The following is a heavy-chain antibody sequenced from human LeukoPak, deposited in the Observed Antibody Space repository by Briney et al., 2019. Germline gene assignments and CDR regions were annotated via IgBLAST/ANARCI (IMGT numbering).Heavy chain of an antibody. J-gene: IGHJ4*02. Sequence: ASVKVSCKASGYTFTSYAMNWVRQAPGQGLEWMGWINTNTGTPTYAQGFTGRFVFSLDTSVNTAYLQISSLQVEDTAVYYCARDGYYDSSDYYYTYFDYWGQGTLVTVSS. D-gene: IGHD3-22*01. CDR1: GYTFTSYA. V-gene: IGHV7-4-1*02. CDR2: INTNTGTP. CDR3: ARDGYYDSSDYYYTYFDY.